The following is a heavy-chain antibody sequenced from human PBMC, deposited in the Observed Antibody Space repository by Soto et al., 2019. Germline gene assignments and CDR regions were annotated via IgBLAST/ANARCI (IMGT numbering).Heavy chain of an antibody. CDR3: ERGVTTYHCTNAVYYTSAGMDV. CDR2: IDWDDAK. V-gene: IGHV2-70*01. CDR1: GFSLSTSGVC. D-gene: IGHD2-8*01. Sequence: SGPTLLNPTQTLTLTGAVAGFSLSTSGVCVSWIRQPPGKALEWLALIDWDDAKYYSTSLKTRLTISKDTAKNQVVPTMTNMRTADTATYSCERGVTTYHCTNAVYYTSAGMDVLGQVTT. J-gene: IGHJ6*02.